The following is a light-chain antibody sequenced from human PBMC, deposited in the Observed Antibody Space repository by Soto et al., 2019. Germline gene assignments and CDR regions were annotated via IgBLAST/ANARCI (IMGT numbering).Light chain of an antibody. CDR2: GAS. V-gene: IGKV3-20*01. Sequence: EIPLASSSGTPFLSPGGRATHLCPASQFVSSRSLAWYQQKPGQAHRLLIYGASNRATGIPGRFSASGSGTDFTLTITPLEPEDSAVYFCQQYGNSPITFGQGTRLEIK. CDR3: QQYGNSPIT. CDR1: QFVSSRS. J-gene: IGKJ5*01.